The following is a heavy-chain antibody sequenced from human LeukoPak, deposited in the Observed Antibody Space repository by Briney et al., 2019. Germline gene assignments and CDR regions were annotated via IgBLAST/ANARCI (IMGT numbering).Heavy chain of an antibody. CDR2: IWYDGSNK. V-gene: IGHV3-30*02. Sequence: GGSQRLSCAASGISFSASGMHWVRQVPGEGLEWVAFIWYDGSNKYYADSVKGRFTISRDDSKKMIYLQMNSLRADDTALYYCAKDKGNYYFDYWGQGTLVTVSS. D-gene: IGHD4-23*01. J-gene: IGHJ4*02. CDR1: GISFSASG. CDR3: AKDKGNYYFDY.